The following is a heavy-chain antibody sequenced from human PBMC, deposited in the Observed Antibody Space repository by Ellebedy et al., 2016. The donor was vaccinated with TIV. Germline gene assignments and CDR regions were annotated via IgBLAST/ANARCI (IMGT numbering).Heavy chain of an antibody. Sequence: PGGSLRLSCAASGFTVSSNYMNWVRQAPGKGLEWVSVIYSGADGGDTYYADSVKGRFTISRDNSTNTLYLQMNSLRAEDTAVYYCARDAAESGGKFDYWGQGALVTVSS. V-gene: IGHV3-53*01. CDR2: IYSGADGGDT. CDR3: ARDAAESGGKFDY. D-gene: IGHD4-23*01. J-gene: IGHJ4*02. CDR1: GFTVSSNY.